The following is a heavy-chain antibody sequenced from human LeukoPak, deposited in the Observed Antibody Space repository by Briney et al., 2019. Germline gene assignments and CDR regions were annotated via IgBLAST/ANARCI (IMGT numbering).Heavy chain of an antibody. Sequence: SETLSLTCTVSGDSIYTYYWSWIRQPPGKGLEYIGYIYHSGDTYYNPSLKSRVTMSVDTSNNQFSLRLSSVTAADTAVYYCARTARQCNCWGKGILVSVSS. CDR1: GDSIYTYY. D-gene: IGHD6-6*01. V-gene: IGHV4-59*01. CDR2: IYHSGDT. CDR3: ARTARQCNC. J-gene: IGHJ4*02.